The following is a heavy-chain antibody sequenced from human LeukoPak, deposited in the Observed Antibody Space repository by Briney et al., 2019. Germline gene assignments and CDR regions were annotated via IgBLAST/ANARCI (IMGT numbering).Heavy chain of an antibody. CDR2: INAGNGNT. CDR3: ARDPSGSYDFWSGYYPRRDHYYGMDV. J-gene: IGHJ6*02. D-gene: IGHD3-3*01. CDR1: GYTFTSYA. Sequence: AASVKVSCKASGYTFTSYAMHWVRQAPGQRLEWMGWINAGNGNTKYSQKFQGRVTITRDTSASTAYMELSSLRSEDTAVYYCARDPSGSYDFWSGYYPRRDHYYGMDVWGQGTTVTVSS. V-gene: IGHV1-3*01.